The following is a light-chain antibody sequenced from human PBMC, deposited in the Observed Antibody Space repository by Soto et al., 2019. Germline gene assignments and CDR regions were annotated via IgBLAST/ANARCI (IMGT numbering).Light chain of an antibody. CDR1: SSDVGGYNY. CDR3: SSYTSTNTWV. V-gene: IGLV2-14*01. Sequence: QSALTQPASVSGSPGQSITISCTGTSSDVGGYNYVSWYHQYPGNAPKLMIYEVSNRPSGVSNRFSGSKSDNTASLTISGLQAEDEADYYCSSYTSTNTWVFGGGTKVTVL. J-gene: IGLJ3*02. CDR2: EVS.